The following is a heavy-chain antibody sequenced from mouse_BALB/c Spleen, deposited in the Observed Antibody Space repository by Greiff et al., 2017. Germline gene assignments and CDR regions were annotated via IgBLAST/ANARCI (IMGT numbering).Heavy chain of an antibody. CDR1: GFTLSSFG. Sequence: EVMLVESGGGLVQPGGSRKLSCAASGFTLSSFGMHWVRQAPEKGLEWVAYISSGSSTIYYADTVKGRFTISRDNPKNTLFLQMTSLRSEDTAMYYCARSWITTPYAMDYWGQGTSVTVSS. V-gene: IGHV5-17*02. CDR2: ISSGSSTI. J-gene: IGHJ4*01. D-gene: IGHD2-4*01. CDR3: ARSWITTPYAMDY.